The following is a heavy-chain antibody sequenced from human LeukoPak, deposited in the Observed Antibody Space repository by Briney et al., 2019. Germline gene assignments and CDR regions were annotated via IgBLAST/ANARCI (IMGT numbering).Heavy chain of an antibody. D-gene: IGHD2-2*01. CDR2: IRQDGSEK. J-gene: IGHJ5*02. Sequence: GGSLRLSCAASGFTFRSYWMSWLRQAPGKGPEWVANIRQDGSEKYYMDSVKGRFTISRDNAKKSLYLQMSSLRADDTAMYYCARDFSAQVPVTIHGSWFDPWRQGTLVIVFS. CDR1: GFTFRSYW. V-gene: IGHV3-7*01. CDR3: ARDFSAQVPVTIHGSWFDP.